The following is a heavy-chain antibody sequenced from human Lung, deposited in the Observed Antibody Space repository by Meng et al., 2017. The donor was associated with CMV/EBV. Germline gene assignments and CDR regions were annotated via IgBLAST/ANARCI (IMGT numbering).Heavy chain of an antibody. J-gene: IGHJ4*02. Sequence: SWAASGSSFSSYSINWVRQAPGKRLEWVSSISSSSSYIYYADSVKGRFTTSSDNAKNSLYLQMNSLSAGDTAVYYRARGSSGSWYERSYYFDYWXQGTLVTVSS. CDR2: ISSSSSYI. V-gene: IGHV3-21*01. D-gene: IGHD6-13*01. CDR3: ARGSSGSWYERSYYFDY. CDR1: GSSFSSYS.